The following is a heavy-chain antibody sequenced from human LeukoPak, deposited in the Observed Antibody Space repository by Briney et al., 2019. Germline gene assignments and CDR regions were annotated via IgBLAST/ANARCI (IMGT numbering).Heavy chain of an antibody. V-gene: IGHV3-11*01. CDR1: GFTFSDYS. J-gene: IGHJ3*02. Sequence: GSLRLSCAASGFTFSDYSMSWIRQAPGKGLEWISYINSGSSTIYYADSVKGRFTISRDNAKNSLYLQMNSLRAEDTALYHCARDSLRGYSYGYSSFDIWGQGTMVTVSS. CDR3: ARDSLRGYSYGYSSFDI. CDR2: INSGSSTI. D-gene: IGHD5-18*01.